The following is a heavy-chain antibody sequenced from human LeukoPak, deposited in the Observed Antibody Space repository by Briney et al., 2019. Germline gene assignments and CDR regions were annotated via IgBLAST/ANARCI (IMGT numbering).Heavy chain of an antibody. V-gene: IGHV4-59*01. CDR3: VGSSWTDAFDI. CDR1: GGSISSYY. J-gene: IGHJ3*02. Sequence: PSETLSLTCTVSGGSISSYYWSWIRQPPGKGLEWIGYIYYSGSTNYNPSLKSRVTISVDTSKNQFSLKLSSVTAADTAVYYCVGSSWTDAFDIWGQGTMVTVSS. D-gene: IGHD6-13*01. CDR2: IYYSGST.